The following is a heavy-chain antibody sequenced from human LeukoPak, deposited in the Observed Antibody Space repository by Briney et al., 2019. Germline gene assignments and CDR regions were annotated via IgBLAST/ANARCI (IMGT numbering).Heavy chain of an antibody. CDR2: INPSGGST. Sequence: ASVKVSCMASGYTFTSYYMHWVRQAPGQGLEWMGIINPSGGSTSYAQKFQGRVTMTRDTSTSTVYMELSSLRSEDTAVYYCARDLRARVVPEYYFDYWGQGTLVTVSS. CDR1: GYTFTSYY. V-gene: IGHV1-46*01. J-gene: IGHJ4*02. D-gene: IGHD2-2*01. CDR3: ARDLRARVVPEYYFDY.